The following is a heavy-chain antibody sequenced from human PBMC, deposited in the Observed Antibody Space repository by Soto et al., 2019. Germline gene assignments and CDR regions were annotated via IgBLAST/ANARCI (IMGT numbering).Heavy chain of an antibody. V-gene: IGHV3-23*01. CDR3: ATMNGYFEY. D-gene: IGHD3-22*01. CDR1: GFRFSSYS. CDR2: ITATGDRT. Sequence: GGSLRLSCADSGFRFSSYSMSWVRQTPGKGLEWVAAITATGDRTYYADSVTGRFTISRDNSKKTHYLQMTSLRAEDTAMYYCATMNGYFEYWGQGTPVTVSS. J-gene: IGHJ4*02.